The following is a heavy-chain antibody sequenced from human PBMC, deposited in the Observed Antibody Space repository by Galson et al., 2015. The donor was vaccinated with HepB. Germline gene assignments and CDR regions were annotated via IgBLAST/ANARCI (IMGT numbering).Heavy chain of an antibody. CDR2: TIPNFRTA. Sequence: SVKVSCKASGGTFNNFGINWIRQAPGQGLEWMGGTIPNFRTANYHQDFQGRLTMTVDESTNTAYMELSSLTSDDTAIYFCARDRDGYNFWYFDLWGRGTLVTVSS. CDR1: GGTFNNFG. CDR3: ARDRDGYNFWYFDL. D-gene: IGHD5-24*01. V-gene: IGHV1-69*13. J-gene: IGHJ2*01.